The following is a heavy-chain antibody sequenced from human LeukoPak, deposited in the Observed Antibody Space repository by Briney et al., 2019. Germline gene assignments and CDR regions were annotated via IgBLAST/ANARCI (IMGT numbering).Heavy chain of an antibody. CDR2: ISSSSRYT. J-gene: IGHJ4*02. Sequence: PGGSLRLSCAASGFAFSTYSMNWVRQAPGKGLEWVSSISSSSRYTYYADSVKGRFTISRDNVKNSLYLQMNSLRAEDTAVYYCARISPQGIAVAGVDYWGQGTLLTVSS. D-gene: IGHD6-19*01. V-gene: IGHV3-21*01. CDR3: ARISPQGIAVAGVDY. CDR1: GFAFSTYS.